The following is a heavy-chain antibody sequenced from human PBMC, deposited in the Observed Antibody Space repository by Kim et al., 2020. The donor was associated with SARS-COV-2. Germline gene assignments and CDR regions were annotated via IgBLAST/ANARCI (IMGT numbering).Heavy chain of an antibody. CDR1: GFSFSEYS. CDR3: AKALYSSSYSRGMDV. CDR2: IGGDAVTT. V-gene: IGHV3-23*01. J-gene: IGHJ6*02. D-gene: IGHD3-22*01. Sequence: GGSLRLSCAASGFSFSEYSMTWVRQAPGKGLEWVSVIGGDAVTTYFADSVKGRFTISRDNSKNTVYLEMNSLRVEDTALYYCAKALYSSSYSRGMDVWGQGTTVTVSS.